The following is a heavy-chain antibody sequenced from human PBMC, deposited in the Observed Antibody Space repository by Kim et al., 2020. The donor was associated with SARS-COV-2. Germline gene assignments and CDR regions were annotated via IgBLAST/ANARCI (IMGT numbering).Heavy chain of an antibody. Sequence: SETLSLTCSVSGGSISTSNYYWGWIRQPPGKGLEWIGYIYYSGTTYYNPSLESRVTTSVDTSKNQFSLQLISVTAADMAVFYCASRCRGTGKPFDYWGQGTLVTVSS. CDR1: GGSISTSNYY. D-gene: IGHD4-17*01. V-gene: IGHV4-39*01. J-gene: IGHJ4*02. CDR3: ASRCRGTGKPFDY. CDR2: IYYSGTT.